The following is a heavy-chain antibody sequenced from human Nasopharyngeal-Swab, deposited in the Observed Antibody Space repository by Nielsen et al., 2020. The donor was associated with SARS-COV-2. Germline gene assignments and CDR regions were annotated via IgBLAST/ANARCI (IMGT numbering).Heavy chain of an antibody. D-gene: IGHD2-15*01. CDR2: ISSNGGST. CDR1: GFTFSSYT. CDR3: VKDRGAHSVVVVAAS. V-gene: IGHV3-64D*06. Sequence: GESLKISCSASGFTFSSYTMHWVRQAPGKGLEHVSAISSNGGSTYYADSVKGRFTISRDNSKNTLNLQMNSLRAEDTAVYYCVKDRGAHSVVVVAASWGQGTLVTVSS. J-gene: IGHJ4*02.